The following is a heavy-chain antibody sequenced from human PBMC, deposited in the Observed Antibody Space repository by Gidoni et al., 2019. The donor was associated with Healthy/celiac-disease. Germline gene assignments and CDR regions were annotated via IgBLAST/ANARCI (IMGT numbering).Heavy chain of an antibody. Sequence: QVQLQQWGAGLLKPSATLSLTCAVYGGSFSGYYWSWIRQPPGKGLEWIGEINHSGSTNYNPSLKSRVTISVDTSKNQFSLKLSSVTAADTAVYYCARKGPSSSGYYYGYYYYGMDVWGQGTTVTVSS. J-gene: IGHJ6*02. CDR3: ARKGPSSSGYYYGYYYYGMDV. D-gene: IGHD3-22*01. V-gene: IGHV4-34*01. CDR1: GGSFSGYY. CDR2: INHSGST.